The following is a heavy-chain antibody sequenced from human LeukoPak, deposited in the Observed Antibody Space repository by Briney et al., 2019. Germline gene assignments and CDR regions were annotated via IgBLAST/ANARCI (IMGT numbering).Heavy chain of an antibody. V-gene: IGHV1-8*01. CDR1: GYTFTSYN. CDR2: MNPNSANT. J-gene: IGHJ6*02. D-gene: IGHD3-3*01. CDR3: ARTLRSAGGDFWSGYYYYYGMDV. Sequence: ASVNVSCKASGYTFTSYNINWVRQPTGQGLEWMGWMNPNSANTGYAQNFQGRVTMTRNTSINTAYMELSGLRSEDTAVYYCARTLRSAGGDFWSGYYYYYGMDVWGQGTTVTVSS.